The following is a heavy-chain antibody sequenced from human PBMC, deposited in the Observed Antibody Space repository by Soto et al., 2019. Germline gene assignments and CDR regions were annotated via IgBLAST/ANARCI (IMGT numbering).Heavy chain of an antibody. CDR3: ARTLAAVVSLDYYYGMDV. V-gene: IGHV1-18*04. J-gene: IGHJ6*02. D-gene: IGHD2-15*01. CDR1: GYTFTSYG. CDR2: ISAYNGNT. Sequence: ASVKVSCKASGYTFTSYGISWVRQAPGQGLEWMGWISAYNGNTNYAQKLQGRVTMTTDTSTSTAYMELRSLRSDDTAVYYCARTLAAVVSLDYYYGMDVWGQGTTVTVS.